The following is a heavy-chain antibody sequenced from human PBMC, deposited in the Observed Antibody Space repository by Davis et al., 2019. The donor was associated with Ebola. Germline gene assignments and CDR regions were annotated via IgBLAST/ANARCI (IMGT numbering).Heavy chain of an antibody. J-gene: IGHJ3*02. CDR1: GYTFTNYF. CDR3: AAEASPGSDAFDI. V-gene: IGHV1-69*08. CDR2: INPILPTP. Sequence: AASVKVSCKASGYTFTNYFINWVRQAPGRGLEWVGIINPILPTPNYAQKLHGRVAISADKSTATAYMELSSLKSEDTAVYYCAAEASPGSDAFDIWGQGTMVAVSS.